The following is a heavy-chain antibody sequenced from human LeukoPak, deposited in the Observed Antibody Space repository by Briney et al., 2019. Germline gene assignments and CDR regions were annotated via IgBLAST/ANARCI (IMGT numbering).Heavy chain of an antibody. V-gene: IGHV3-23*01. CDR2: ISGSGGST. J-gene: IGHJ4*02. Sequence: PGGSLRLSCAASGFTFSSYAMSWVRQAPGKGLEWVSAISGSGGSTYYADSVKGRFTISRDNSKNTLYLQMNSLRAEDTAVYYCARDLCSGSYYPTPCFDYWGQGTLVTVSS. CDR1: GFTFSSYA. D-gene: IGHD3-10*01. CDR3: ARDLCSGSYYPTPCFDY.